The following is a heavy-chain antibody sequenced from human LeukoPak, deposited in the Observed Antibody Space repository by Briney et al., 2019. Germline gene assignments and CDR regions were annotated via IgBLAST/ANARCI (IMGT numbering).Heavy chain of an antibody. CDR3: AYNRNFALDN. Sequence: SETLSLTCAVYGGSFSGYYWSWIRQPPGKGLEWIGEINHSGSTNYNPSLESRVTISVDTSKNQFSLKLSSVTAADTAVYYCAYNRNFALDNWGQGTLVTVSS. CDR2: INHSGST. J-gene: IGHJ4*01. CDR1: GGSFSGYY. D-gene: IGHD1-14*01. V-gene: IGHV4-34*01.